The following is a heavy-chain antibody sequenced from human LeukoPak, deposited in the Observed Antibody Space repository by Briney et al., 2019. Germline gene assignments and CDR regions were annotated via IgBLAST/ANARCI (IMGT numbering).Heavy chain of an antibody. D-gene: IGHD3-9*01. J-gene: IGHJ4*02. Sequence: GGSLRLSCAASGFTFSSYEMNWVRQAPGKGLEYVSAISSNGGSTYYADSVKGRFTISRDNSKNTPYLQMSSLRAEDTAVYYCVKDLLRYFDYISGPLGYWGQGTLVTVSS. V-gene: IGHV3-64D*06. CDR1: GFTFSSYE. CDR3: VKDLLRYFDYISGPLGY. CDR2: ISSNGGST.